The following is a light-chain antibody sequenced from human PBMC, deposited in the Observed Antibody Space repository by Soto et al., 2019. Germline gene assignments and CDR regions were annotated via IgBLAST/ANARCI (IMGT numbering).Light chain of an antibody. J-gene: IGLJ1*01. CDR1: SSDVGGYNY. V-gene: IGLV2-11*01. Sequence: QSALTQPRSVSGSPGQSVTISCTGTSSDVGGYNYVSWYQQHPGKAPKLMIYDVSKRPSGVSDRFSGSKSGNTASLTISGLQAEDEADYYCCSYAGSYTFFGTGTKVT. CDR2: DVS. CDR3: CSYAGSYTF.